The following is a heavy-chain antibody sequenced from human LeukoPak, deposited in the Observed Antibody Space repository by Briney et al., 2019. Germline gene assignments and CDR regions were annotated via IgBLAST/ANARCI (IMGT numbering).Heavy chain of an antibody. D-gene: IGHD6-13*01. CDR3: ATIAAAGTGAFDY. Sequence: SETQSLTCTVSGGSISSGGYYWSWIRQHPGKVLEWIGYIYYSGSTYYNPSRKSRVTISVDTSKNQFSLKLSSVTAAETAVYYCATIAAAGTGAFDYWGQGTLVTVSS. V-gene: IGHV4-31*03. J-gene: IGHJ4*02. CDR1: GGSISSGGYY. CDR2: IYYSGST.